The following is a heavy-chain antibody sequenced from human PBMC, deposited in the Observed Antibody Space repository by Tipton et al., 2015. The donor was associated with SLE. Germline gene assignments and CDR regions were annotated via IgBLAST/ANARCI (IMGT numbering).Heavy chain of an antibody. J-gene: IGHJ4*02. Sequence: TLSLTCFVSGGSIGSRPYYWSWIRQPPGKGLEWIEHISYSGSTHYNSSLKSRVTMSLDASKNQFSLTVSSVTAADTAVYHCARDAYCSGGSCYGFDSWGPGTLVAVSS. CDR1: GGSIGSRPYY. CDR2: ISYSGST. CDR3: ARDAYCSGGSCYGFDS. V-gene: IGHV4-61*01. D-gene: IGHD2-15*01.